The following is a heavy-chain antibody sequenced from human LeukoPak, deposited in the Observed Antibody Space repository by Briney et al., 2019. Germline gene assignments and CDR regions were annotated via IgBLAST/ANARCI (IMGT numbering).Heavy chain of an antibody. CDR2: INPSGGGT. D-gene: IGHD6-13*01. J-gene: IGHJ5*02. CDR3: ARAGYWAATGYATT. Sequence: ASVKVPCKASGYTFTSYYMHWVRQAPGQGLEWMGIINPSGGGTTYAQEFQGRVTMTRDTSTSTVYMALSSLTSEDTAVYYCARAGYWAATGYATTWGQGTLVTVSS. CDR1: GYTFTSYY. V-gene: IGHV1-46*03.